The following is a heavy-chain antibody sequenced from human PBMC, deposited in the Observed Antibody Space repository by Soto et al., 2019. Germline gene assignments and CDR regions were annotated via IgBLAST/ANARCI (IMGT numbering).Heavy chain of an antibody. Sequence: QVQLVQSGAEVKKPGASVKVSCKASGYTFTSYAMHWVRQAPGQRLEWMGWINAGNGNTKYSQKFQGRVTITRDTSASTADRELSSLRSEDPAVYYCARDPAPPPERLTTRSGSAPWGQGTLVTVSS. D-gene: IGHD1-1*01. CDR1: GYTFTSYA. V-gene: IGHV1-3*01. J-gene: IGHJ5*02. CDR3: ARDPAPPPERLTTRSGSAP. CDR2: INAGNGNT.